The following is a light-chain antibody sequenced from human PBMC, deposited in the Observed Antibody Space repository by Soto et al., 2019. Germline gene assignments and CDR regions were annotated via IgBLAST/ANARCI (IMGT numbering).Light chain of an antibody. CDR3: AAWDDSLFVV. V-gene: IGLV1-44*01. CDR1: ISNIGSNT. J-gene: IGLJ2*01. Sequence: QAVVTQPPSASGTPGQRVTISCSGSISNIGSNTVNWYQQLPGTAPKLLIYSNNQRPSGVPDRFSGSKSGTSASLAISGLQSEDEADYYCAAWDDSLFVVFGGGTKLTVL. CDR2: SNN.